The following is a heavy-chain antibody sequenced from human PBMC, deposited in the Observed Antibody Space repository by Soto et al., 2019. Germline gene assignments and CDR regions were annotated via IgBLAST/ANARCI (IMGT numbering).Heavy chain of an antibody. V-gene: IGHV3-53*01. CDR1: GFTVSRDY. Sequence: GGSLRLSCAASGFTVSRDYMSWVRQAPGKGLEWVSVIYTGGSTYYADSVKGRFTFSRDNSKNTLYLQMNSLRAEDTAVYYCARAYGGNPALFDPWGQGTLVTVS. CDR2: IYTGGST. D-gene: IGHD4-17*01. CDR3: ARAYGGNPALFDP. J-gene: IGHJ5*02.